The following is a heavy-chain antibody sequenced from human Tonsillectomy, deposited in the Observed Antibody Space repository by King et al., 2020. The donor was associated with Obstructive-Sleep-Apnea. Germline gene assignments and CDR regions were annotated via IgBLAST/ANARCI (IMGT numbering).Heavy chain of an antibody. CDR1: GFTFSSYS. V-gene: IGHV3-21*01. Sequence: VQLVESGGGLVKPGGSLRLSCAASGFTFSSYSMNWVRQAPGKGLEWVSSISSSSSYIYYADSVKGRFTISRDNAKNSLYLQMNSLRAEDTAVYYCARVGSFGSGRYGYYYYGMDVWGQGTTVTVSS. D-gene: IGHD3-10*01. CDR2: ISSSSSYI. CDR3: ARVGSFGSGRYGYYYYGMDV. J-gene: IGHJ6*02.